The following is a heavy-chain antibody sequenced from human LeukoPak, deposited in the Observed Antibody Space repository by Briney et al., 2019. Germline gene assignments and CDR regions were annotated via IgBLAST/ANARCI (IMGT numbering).Heavy chain of an antibody. Sequence: SETLSLTCTVSGYSISNGYYWGWIRPPPGKGLELSGIIYNSGSTYYKPSLQGRVTTTVDTSNNQVYMELSTVTAADTAVYYCARVVYTGAAAGSVDYCGQGTLCTVSS. CDR3: ARVVYTGAAAGSVDY. J-gene: IGHJ4*02. CDR1: GYSISNGYY. D-gene: IGHD6-13*01. V-gene: IGHV4-38-2*02. CDR2: IYNSGST.